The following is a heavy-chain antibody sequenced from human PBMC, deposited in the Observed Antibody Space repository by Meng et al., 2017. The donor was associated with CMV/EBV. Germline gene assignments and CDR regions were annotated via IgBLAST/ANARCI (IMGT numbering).Heavy chain of an antibody. CDR1: GGSISSYY. D-gene: IGHD2-2*02. V-gene: IGHV4-4*07. J-gene: IGHJ5*02. CDR2: IYTSGST. CDR3: AREIVVVPAAIDNWFDP. Sequence: QVQLKGSGPGLGKPSEPLSLTCTVSGGSISSYYWSWIRQPAGKGLEWIGRIYTSGSTNYNPSLKSRVTMSVDTSKNQFSLKLSSVTAADTAVYYCAREIVVVPAAIDNWFDPWGQGTLVTVFS.